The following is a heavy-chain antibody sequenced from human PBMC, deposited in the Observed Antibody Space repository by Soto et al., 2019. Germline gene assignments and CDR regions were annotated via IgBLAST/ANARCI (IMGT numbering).Heavy chain of an antibody. CDR1: GFSFRSYW. V-gene: IGHV3-7*01. CDR2: INQDGREK. CDR3: ARAQPRNNYYAMDV. J-gene: IGHJ6*02. Sequence: EVQLVESGGGLVQPGGSLRLSCVASGFSFRSYWMTWVRQAPGKGLEWVANINQDGREKYYVDSVKGRFTFSRHNAKNSVYLQMNSLRVEDTAVYYCARAQPRNNYYAMDVWGQGTTVTVSS.